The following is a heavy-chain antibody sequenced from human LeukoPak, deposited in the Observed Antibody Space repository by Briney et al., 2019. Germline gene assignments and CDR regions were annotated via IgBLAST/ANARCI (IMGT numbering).Heavy chain of an antibody. Sequence: GGSLRLSCAASGFTFSSYAMSWVRQAPGKGLEWVSAISGSGGSTYYADSVKGRFTISRDNSKNTLYLQMNSLRADDTAVYYCAKLGDIVVVPAATPGMDVWGQGTTVTVSS. CDR3: AKLGDIVVVPAATPGMDV. CDR2: ISGSGGST. D-gene: IGHD2-2*01. V-gene: IGHV3-23*01. J-gene: IGHJ6*02. CDR1: GFTFSSYA.